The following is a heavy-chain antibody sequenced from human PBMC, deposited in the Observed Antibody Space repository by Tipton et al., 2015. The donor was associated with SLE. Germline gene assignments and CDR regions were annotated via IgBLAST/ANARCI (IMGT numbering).Heavy chain of an antibody. CDR3: TAGDAFDI. CDR2: IRSKANSYAT. V-gene: IGHV3-73*01. J-gene: IGHJ3*02. CDR1: GFTFSGSA. Sequence: SLRLSCAASGFTFSGSAMRWVRQASGKGLEWVGRIRSKANSYATAYAASVKGRFTISRDDSKNTAYLQMNSLKTEDTAVYYCTAGDAFDIWGQGTMVTVSS.